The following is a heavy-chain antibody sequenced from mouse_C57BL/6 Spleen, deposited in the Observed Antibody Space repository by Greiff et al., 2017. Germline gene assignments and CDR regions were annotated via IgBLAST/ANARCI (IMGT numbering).Heavy chain of an antibody. D-gene: IGHD1-1*01. CDR1: GFTFSDYG. J-gene: IGHJ4*01. CDR3: ARVLYGSSYAAMDY. CDR2: ISSGSSTI. V-gene: IGHV5-17*01. Sequence: EVKLMESGGGLVKPGGSLKLSCAASGFTFSDYGMHWVRQAPEKGLEWVAYISSGSSTIYYADTVKGRFTISRDNAKNTLFLQMTSLRSEDTAMYYCARVLYGSSYAAMDYWGQGTSVTVSS.